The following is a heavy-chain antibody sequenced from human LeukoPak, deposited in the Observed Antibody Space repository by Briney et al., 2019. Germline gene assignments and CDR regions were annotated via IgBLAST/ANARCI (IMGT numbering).Heavy chain of an antibody. CDR3: AKERRVLLWFGESLDY. J-gene: IGHJ4*02. CDR1: GFTFSSYG. V-gene: IGHV3-30*18. CDR2: ISYDGSNK. Sequence: TGGSLRLSCAASGFTFSSYGMHWVRQAPGKGLEWVAVISYDGSNKYYADSVKGRFTISRDNSKNTLYLQMNSLRAEDTAVYYCAKERRVLLWFGESLDYWGQGTLVTVSS. D-gene: IGHD3-10*01.